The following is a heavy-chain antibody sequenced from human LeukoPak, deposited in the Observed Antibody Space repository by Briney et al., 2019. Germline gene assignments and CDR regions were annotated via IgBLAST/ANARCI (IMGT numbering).Heavy chain of an antibody. D-gene: IGHD3-3*01. CDR1: GFSLSTRGVG. J-gene: IGHJ3*02. CDR2: IYWNDDK. Sequence: KRSGPTLVKPTQTLTLTCTFSGFSLSTRGVGVGWIRQPPGKALEWLALIYWNDDKRYSPSLKSRLTITKDTSKNQVVLTMTNMDPVDTATYYCAHRYYDFWSAQGYAFDIWGQGTMVTVSS. CDR3: AHRYYDFWSAQGYAFDI. V-gene: IGHV2-5*01.